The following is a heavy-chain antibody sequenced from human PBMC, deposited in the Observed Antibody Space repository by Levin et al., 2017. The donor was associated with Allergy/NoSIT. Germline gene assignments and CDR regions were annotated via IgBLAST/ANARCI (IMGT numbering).Heavy chain of an antibody. CDR2: IAYDGNNK. CDR1: GFSFSAYA. J-gene: IGHJ4*02. CDR3: ARIVRKCREF. V-gene: IGHV3-30-3*01. D-gene: IGHD1-26*01. Sequence: TGGSLRLSCAASGFSFSAYAFHWVRQAPGKGLEWVAVIAYDGNNKVYADSVKGRFTISRDDSNNTLSLQMTSLRTEDTAVYYCARIVRKCREFWGEGALVAVSS.